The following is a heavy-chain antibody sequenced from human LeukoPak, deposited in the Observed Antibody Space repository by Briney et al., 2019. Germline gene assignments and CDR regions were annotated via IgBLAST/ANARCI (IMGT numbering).Heavy chain of an antibody. CDR1: GGSISSNY. D-gene: IGHD2-2*01. CDR2: IYYSGTA. V-gene: IGHV4-39*07. Sequence: SETLSLTCTVSGGSISSNYWGWIRQPPGKGLEWIGIIYYSGTAYYNPSLKSRVTISVDTSKNQLSLKLSSVTAADTAVYYCASGRTDIVVVPATLRNYFFDYWGQGTLVTVSS. CDR3: ASGRTDIVVVPATLRNYFFDY. J-gene: IGHJ4*02.